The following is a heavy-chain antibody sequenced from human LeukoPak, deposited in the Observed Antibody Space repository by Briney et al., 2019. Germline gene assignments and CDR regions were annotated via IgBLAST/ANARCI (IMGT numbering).Heavy chain of an antibody. D-gene: IGHD2-15*01. CDR3: ARDPGGDSCYDY. CDR2: IYYSGST. J-gene: IGHJ4*02. V-gene: IGHV4-61*01. CDR1: GGSVSSGSYY. Sequence: PSETLSLTCTVSGGSVSSGSYYWSWIRQPPGKGLEWIGYIYYSGSTNYNPSLKSRVTISVDTSKNQFSLKLSSVTAADTAVYYCARDPGGDSCYDYWGQGILVTVSS.